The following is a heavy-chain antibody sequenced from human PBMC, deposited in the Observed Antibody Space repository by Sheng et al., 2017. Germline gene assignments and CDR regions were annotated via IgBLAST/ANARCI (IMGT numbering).Heavy chain of an antibody. D-gene: IGHD1-1*01. CDR3: ARVNDGYYYYGMDV. V-gene: IGHV4-59*01. Sequence: QVQLQESGPGLVKPSETLSLTCTVSGGSISSYYWSWIRQPPGKGLEWIGYIYYSGSTNYNPSLKSRVTISVDTSKNQFSLKLSSVTAADTAVYYCARVNDGYYYYGMDVWGQGTTVTVSS. CDR1: GGSISSYY. J-gene: IGHJ6*02. CDR2: IYYSGST.